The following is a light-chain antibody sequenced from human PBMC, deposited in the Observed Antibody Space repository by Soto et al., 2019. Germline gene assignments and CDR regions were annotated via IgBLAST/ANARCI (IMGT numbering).Light chain of an antibody. J-gene: IGKJ1*01. CDR2: GAS. Sequence: DIVLTQSPGTLSLSPGERATLSCRASQSVSNNYLAWYQQKPGQAPRLLIYGASNRATGIPDRFSGSGSGTDFTLTISRQETEDFAVYYCQQYGSSGAFGQGTKVEIK. CDR1: QSVSNNY. CDR3: QQYGSSGA. V-gene: IGKV3-20*01.